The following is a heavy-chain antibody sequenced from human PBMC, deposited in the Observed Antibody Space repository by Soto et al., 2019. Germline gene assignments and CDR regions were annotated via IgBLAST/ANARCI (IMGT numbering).Heavy chain of an antibody. D-gene: IGHD3-22*01. CDR2: IYYSGST. J-gene: IGHJ4*02. CDR1: GGSISSGGYY. V-gene: IGHV4-31*03. CDR3: ARHHYDSSGYSGYFDY. Sequence: SETLSLTCTVSGGSISSGGYYWSWIRQHPGKGLEWIGYIYYSGSTYYNPSLKSRVTISVDTSKNQFSLKLSSVTAADTAVYYCARHHYDSSGYSGYFDYWGQGTLVIVSS.